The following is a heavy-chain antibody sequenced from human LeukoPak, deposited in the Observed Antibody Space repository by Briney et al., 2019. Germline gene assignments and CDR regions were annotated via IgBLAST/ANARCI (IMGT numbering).Heavy chain of an antibody. D-gene: IGHD3-10*01. CDR2: ISYDGSNK. J-gene: IGHJ4*02. V-gene: IGHV3-30*18. Sequence: PGGSQRLSCAASGFTFSSYGMHWVRQAPGKGLEWVAVISYDGSNKYYADSVKGRFTISRDNSKNTLYLQMNSLRAEDTAVYYCAKIAEWFGESTVDYWGQGTLVTVSS. CDR3: AKIAEWFGESTVDY. CDR1: GFTFSSYG.